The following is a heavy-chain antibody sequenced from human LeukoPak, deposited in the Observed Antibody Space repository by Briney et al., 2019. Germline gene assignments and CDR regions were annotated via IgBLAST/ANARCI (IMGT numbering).Heavy chain of an antibody. D-gene: IGHD6-6*01. CDR3: ARASIPAMGNWFDP. CDR1: GGSISSYY. CDR2: IYYSGST. V-gene: IGHV4-59*12. Sequence: SETLSLTCTVSGGSISSYYWSWIRQPPGKGLEWIGYIYYSGSTYYNPSLKSRVTISVDTSKNQFSLKLSSVTAADAAVYYCARASIPAMGNWFDPWGQGTLVTVSS. J-gene: IGHJ5*02.